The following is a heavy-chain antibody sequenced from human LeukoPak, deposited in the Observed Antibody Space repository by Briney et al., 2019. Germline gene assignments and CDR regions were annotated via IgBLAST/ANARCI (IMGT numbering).Heavy chain of an antibody. Sequence: PGGSLRLSCAASGFTFSSYSMNWVRQAPGKGLEWVSAISGSGGSTYYADSVKGRFTISRDNSKNTLYLQMNSLRAEDTAVYYCANGGDRWGLQYFQHWGQGTLVTVSS. CDR2: ISGSGGST. D-gene: IGHD2-21*02. CDR1: GFTFSSYS. CDR3: ANGGDRWGLQYFQH. J-gene: IGHJ1*01. V-gene: IGHV3-23*01.